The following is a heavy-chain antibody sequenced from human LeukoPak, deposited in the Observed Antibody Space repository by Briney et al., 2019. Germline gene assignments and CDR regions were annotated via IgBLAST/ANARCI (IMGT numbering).Heavy chain of an antibody. CDR1: GFTFSSYA. CDR3: AKSGYGSGSLYQYYFDY. Sequence: GGSLRLSCAASGFTFSSYAMSWVRQAPGKGLEWVSAISGSGGSTYYADSVKGRFTISRDNSKNTLYLQMNSLRAEDTAVYYCAKSGYGSGSLYQYYFDYWGQGTLVTVSS. CDR2: ISGSGGST. D-gene: IGHD3-10*01. J-gene: IGHJ4*02. V-gene: IGHV3-23*01.